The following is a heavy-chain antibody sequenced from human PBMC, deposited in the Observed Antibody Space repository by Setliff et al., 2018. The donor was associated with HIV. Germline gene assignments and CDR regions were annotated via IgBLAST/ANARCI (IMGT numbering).Heavy chain of an antibody. D-gene: IGHD6-6*01. V-gene: IGHV4-34*01. CDR3: ARPYSSSGTGYYYMDV. CDR2: INHSGST. J-gene: IGHJ6*03. Sequence: SETLSLTCTVSGGSISGGGYYWSWIRQPPGKGLEWTGEINHSGSTNYNPSLKSRVTISVDTSKNQFSLKLSSVTAADTAVYYCARPYSSSGTGYYYMDVWGKGTTVTVSS. CDR1: GGSISGGGYY.